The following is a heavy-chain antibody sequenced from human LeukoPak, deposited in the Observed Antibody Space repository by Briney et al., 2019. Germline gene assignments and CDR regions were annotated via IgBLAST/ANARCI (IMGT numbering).Heavy chain of an antibody. CDR3: ARGGGIQLWLY. Sequence: VASVKVSCKASGYTFTSCAINWVRQAPGQGLEWMGWISGYNGNTNYAQTLQGRVTMTTETSTSTAYMELRGLTSDDTAVYYCARGGGIQLWLYWGQGTLVTVSS. V-gene: IGHV1-18*01. CDR2: ISGYNGNT. D-gene: IGHD5-18*01. J-gene: IGHJ4*02. CDR1: GYTFTSCA.